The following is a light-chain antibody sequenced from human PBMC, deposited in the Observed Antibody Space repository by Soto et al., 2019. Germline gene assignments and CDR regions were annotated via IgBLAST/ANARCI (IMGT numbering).Light chain of an antibody. CDR3: QQYSKWPIT. V-gene: IGKV3D-20*02. CDR1: QRISSSY. Sequence: EIVLTQSPGTLSLSPGERATLSCRASQRISSSYLAWYQQKPGQAPRLLIYDASNRATGIPARFSGSGSGTDFTLTISSLEPEDFAVYYCQQYSKWPITFGQGTRLEIK. J-gene: IGKJ5*01. CDR2: DAS.